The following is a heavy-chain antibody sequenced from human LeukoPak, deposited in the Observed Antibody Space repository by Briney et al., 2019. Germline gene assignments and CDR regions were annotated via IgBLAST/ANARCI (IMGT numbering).Heavy chain of an antibody. V-gene: IGHV4-59*01. J-gene: IGHJ2*01. Sequence: PSETLSLTCTVSGGSISSYYWSWIRQPPGKGLEWIGDIYYSGSTNYNPSLKSRVTISVDTSKNQFSLKLSSVTAADTAVYYCARGNGYCSGGSCYRQYWYFDLWGRGTLVTVSS. D-gene: IGHD2-15*01. CDR2: IYYSGST. CDR1: GGSISSYY. CDR3: ARGNGYCSGGSCYRQYWYFDL.